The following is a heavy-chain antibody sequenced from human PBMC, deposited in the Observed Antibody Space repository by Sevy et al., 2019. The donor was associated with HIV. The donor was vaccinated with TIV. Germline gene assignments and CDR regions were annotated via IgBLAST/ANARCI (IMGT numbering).Heavy chain of an antibody. J-gene: IGHJ4*02. CDR3: ARHRSGSLGNYFDY. CDR1: GGTFSSYA. Sequence: AAVKVSCKASGGTFSSYAISWVRQAPRQGLERMGGIIPIFGTANYAQKFQGRVTITADESTSTAYMELSSLRSEDTAVYYCARHRSGSLGNYFDYWGQGTLVTVSS. CDR2: IIPIFGTA. D-gene: IGHD7-27*01. V-gene: IGHV1-69*13.